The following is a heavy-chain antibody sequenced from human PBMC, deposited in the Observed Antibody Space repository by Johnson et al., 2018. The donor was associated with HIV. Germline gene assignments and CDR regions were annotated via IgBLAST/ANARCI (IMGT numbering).Heavy chain of an antibody. V-gene: IGHV3-30*02. CDR1: GFTFSRYG. D-gene: IGHD3-22*01. J-gene: IGHJ3*02. CDR3: AKDVGNYWPDSFDI. Sequence: QEQLVESGGGVVQPGGSLRLSCAASGFTFSRYGMHWVRQAPGKGLEWVAFIRYDGSHKYYADSVQGRFTISRDKSENTLYLQMNSLRDEDTAVYYCAKDVGNYWPDSFDIWGQGTMVTVSS. CDR2: IRYDGSHK.